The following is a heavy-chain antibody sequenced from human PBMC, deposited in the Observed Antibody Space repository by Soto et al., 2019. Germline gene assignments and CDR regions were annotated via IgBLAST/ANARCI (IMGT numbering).Heavy chain of an antibody. CDR2: IGLYIHNT. CDR1: GYIFTSYG. Sequence: ASVKFSCKASGYIFTSYGINWLRQAPGQGLEWLGWIGLYIHNTNYAQKFQGRVTITTDTSTSTVYMELRSLTSDDTAVYYCARGAVADGSEGDYNNPFDYWGQGTLVTVSS. CDR3: ARGAVADGSEGDYNNPFDY. J-gene: IGHJ4*02. D-gene: IGHD3-10*01. V-gene: IGHV1-18*04.